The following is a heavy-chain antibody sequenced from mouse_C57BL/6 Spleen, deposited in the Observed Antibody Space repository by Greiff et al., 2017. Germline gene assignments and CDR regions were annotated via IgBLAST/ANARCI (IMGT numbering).Heavy chain of an antibody. J-gene: IGHJ4*01. D-gene: IGHD1-1*01. CDR3: AREDYGSSFFAY. Sequence: VQLQQSGPELVKPGASVKISCKASGYAFSSSWMNWVKQRPGKGLEWIGRIYPGDGDTNYNGKFKGKATLTADKSSSTAYMQLSSLTSEDSAVYFCAREDYGSSFFAYWGQGTSVTVSS. CDR1: GYAFSSSW. V-gene: IGHV1-82*01. CDR2: IYPGDGDT.